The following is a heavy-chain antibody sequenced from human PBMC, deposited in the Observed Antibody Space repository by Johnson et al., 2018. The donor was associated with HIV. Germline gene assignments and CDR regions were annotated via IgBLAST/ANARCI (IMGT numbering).Heavy chain of an antibody. Sequence: VQLVESGGDLVQPGGSLKVSCAASGFTFSGSAMHWVRQAPGKGLEWVSGISWNSGSIGYADSVKGRFTISRDNAKNSLYLQMNSLRAEETALYYCERDQLGIKFELSFYAFDMWGQGTLVTVSS. CDR2: ISWNSGSI. V-gene: IGHV3-9*01. CDR3: ERDQLGIKFELSFYAFDM. CDR1: GFTFSGSA. J-gene: IGHJ3*02. D-gene: IGHD3-16*02.